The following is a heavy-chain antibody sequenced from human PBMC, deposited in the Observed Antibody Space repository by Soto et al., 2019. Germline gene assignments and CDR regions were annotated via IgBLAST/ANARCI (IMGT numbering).Heavy chain of an antibody. V-gene: IGHV4-30-4*01. CDR3: ASGPDTDKVDC. J-gene: IGHJ4*02. CDR2: MYNSGTT. CDR1: GDSISSSGYF. Sequence: QVQLQESGPGLVEPSQTLSLTCTVSGDSISSSGYFWSWIRQPPGKGLVWIGPMYNSGTTYSTRARRGRITISGDTSKNRSSPKLGSVTAADTAGYYCASGPDTDKVDCWGQGTLVTVSS. D-gene: IGHD5-18*01.